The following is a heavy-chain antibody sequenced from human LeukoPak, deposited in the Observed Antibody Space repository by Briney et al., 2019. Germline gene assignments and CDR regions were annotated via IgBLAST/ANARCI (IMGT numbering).Heavy chain of an antibody. Sequence: GASVKVSCKASGYTFTSYGISWVRQAPGQGLEWMGWISAYNGNTNYAQKLQGRVTMTTDTSTSTAYMELRSLRSDDTAMYYCARDLVGRGDPLLDVWGKGTTVIVSS. J-gene: IGHJ6*04. V-gene: IGHV1-18*01. CDR2: ISAYNGNT. CDR1: GYTFTSYG. CDR3: ARDLVGRGDPLLDV. D-gene: IGHD4-17*01.